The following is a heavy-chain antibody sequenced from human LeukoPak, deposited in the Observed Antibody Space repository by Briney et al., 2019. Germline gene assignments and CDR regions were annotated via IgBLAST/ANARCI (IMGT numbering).Heavy chain of an antibody. CDR2: IYYSGST. V-gene: IGHV4-59*01. CDR1: GGSISSYY. J-gene: IGHJ4*02. Sequence: SETLSLTCTVSGGSISSYYWNWIRQPPGKGLEWIGYIYYSGSTNYNPSLKSRVTISVDTSKNQFSLELSSVTAADTAVYYCARGADSSGYYSIFYFDYWGQGTLVTVSS. D-gene: IGHD3-22*01. CDR3: ARGADSSGYYSIFYFDY.